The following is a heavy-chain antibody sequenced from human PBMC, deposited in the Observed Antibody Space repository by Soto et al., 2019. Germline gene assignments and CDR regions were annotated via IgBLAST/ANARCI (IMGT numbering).Heavy chain of an antibody. Sequence: QVQLQESGPGLVKPSQTLSLTCTVSGGSISSGSYYWGWIRQHPGKGLEWIGYIYYSGSTYYNPSIKSRVTISVDTSKNQLSLKLSSVTAADTAVYYCASSTDFWSGYSHFEYWGQGTLVTVSS. D-gene: IGHD3-3*01. J-gene: IGHJ4*02. V-gene: IGHV4-31*03. CDR2: IYYSGST. CDR3: ASSTDFWSGYSHFEY. CDR1: GGSISSGSYY.